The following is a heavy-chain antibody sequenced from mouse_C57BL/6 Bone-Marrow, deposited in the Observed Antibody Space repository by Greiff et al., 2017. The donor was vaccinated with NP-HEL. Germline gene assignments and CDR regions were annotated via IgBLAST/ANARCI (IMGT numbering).Heavy chain of an antibody. CDR1: GFTFSDYG. CDR3: ARGDDYDGPYWYFDV. J-gene: IGHJ1*03. Sequence: EVQVVESGGGLVQPGGSLKLSCAASGFTFSDYGMAWVRQAPRKGPEWVAFISNLAYSIYYADTVTGRFTISRENAKNTLYLEMSSLRSEDTAMYYCARGDDYDGPYWYFDVWGTGTTVTVSS. CDR2: ISNLAYSI. V-gene: IGHV5-15*01. D-gene: IGHD2-4*01.